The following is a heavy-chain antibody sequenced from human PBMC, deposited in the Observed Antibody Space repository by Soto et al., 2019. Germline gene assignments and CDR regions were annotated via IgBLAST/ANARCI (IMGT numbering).Heavy chain of an antibody. CDR2: INSDGSST. J-gene: IGHJ4*02. CDR1: GFTFSSYW. D-gene: IGHD3-16*02. CDR3: ARVNYDYVWGSYRYLGYFDY. Sequence: VGSLRLSCAASGFTFSSYWMHWVRQAPGKGLVWVSRINSDGSSTSYADSVKGRFTISRDNAKNTLYLQMNSLRAEDTAVYYCARVNYDYVWGSYRYLGYFDYWGQGTLVTVSS. V-gene: IGHV3-74*01.